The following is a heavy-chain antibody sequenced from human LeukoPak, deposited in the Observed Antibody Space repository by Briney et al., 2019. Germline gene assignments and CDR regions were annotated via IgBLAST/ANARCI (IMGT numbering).Heavy chain of an antibody. J-gene: IGHJ4*02. CDR3: ARVPVGTTLYYFDY. CDR1: GFTFSSYV. V-gene: IGHV3-30-3*01. Sequence: PGGSLRLSCAPSGFTFSSYVMHWVRQAPGKGLEWVAVISYDGSNKNYADSVKGRFTISRDNSNNTLYLQMNSLRTEDTAVYFCARVPVGTTLYYFDYWGQGTLVTVSS. CDR2: ISYDGSNK. D-gene: IGHD1-26*01.